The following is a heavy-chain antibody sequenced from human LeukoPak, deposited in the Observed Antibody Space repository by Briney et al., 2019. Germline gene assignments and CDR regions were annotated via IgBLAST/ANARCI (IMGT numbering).Heavy chain of an antibody. J-gene: IGHJ4*02. CDR3: ARDSAAGTWIDY. V-gene: IGHV3-30*04. CDR1: GFTFSSYA. D-gene: IGHD6-13*01. Sequence: GGSLRLSCAASGFTFSSYAMHWVRQAPGKGLEWVAVISYDGSNKYYADSVKGRFTISRDNSKNTLYLQMNSLGAEDTAVYYCARDSAAGTWIDYWGQGTLVTVSS. CDR2: ISYDGSNK.